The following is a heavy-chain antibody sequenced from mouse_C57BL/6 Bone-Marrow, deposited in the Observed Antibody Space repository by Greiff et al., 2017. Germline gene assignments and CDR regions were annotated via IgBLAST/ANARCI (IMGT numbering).Heavy chain of an antibody. CDR3: AEGPLYAMDY. J-gene: IGHJ4*01. V-gene: IGHV1-50*01. Sequence: QVQLQQPGAELVKPGASVKLSCKASGYTFTSYWMQWVKQRPGQGLEWIGEIDPSDSYTNYNQKFKGKATLTVDKSSSTAYMQLSSLTSEDSAVYYCAEGPLYAMDYWGQGTSVTVSS. D-gene: IGHD3-3*01. CDR2: IDPSDSYT. CDR1: GYTFTSYW.